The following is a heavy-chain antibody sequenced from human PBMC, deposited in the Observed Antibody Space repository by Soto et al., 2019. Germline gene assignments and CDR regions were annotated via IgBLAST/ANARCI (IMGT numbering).Heavy chain of an antibody. J-gene: IGHJ4*02. V-gene: IGHV5-10-1*01. CDR1: GYTFFSFW. D-gene: IGHD2-2*01. Sequence: PGESLKISCHGSGYTFFSFWIVWVRQVPGKGLEWVGRIDPGDSSATYGPTFQGHVTISADRSTRSAYLQWRSLRASDTAIYFCARRYCSRADCYSDSWGQGSLVTVPQ. CDR2: IDPGDSSA. CDR3: ARRYCSRADCYSDS.